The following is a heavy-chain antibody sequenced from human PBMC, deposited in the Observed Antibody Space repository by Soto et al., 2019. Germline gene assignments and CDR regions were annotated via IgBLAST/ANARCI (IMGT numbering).Heavy chain of an antibody. CDR2: ISSSSSYI. J-gene: IGHJ4*02. V-gene: IGHV3-21*01. Sequence: GGSLRLSGAASGFTFSSYSMNWVRQAPGKGLEWVSSISSSSSYIYYADSVKGRFTISRDNAKNSLYLQMNSLRAEDTAVYYCAREWRQLVRGEGYWGQGTLVTVSS. CDR3: AREWRQLVRGEGY. CDR1: GFTFSSYS. D-gene: IGHD6-13*01.